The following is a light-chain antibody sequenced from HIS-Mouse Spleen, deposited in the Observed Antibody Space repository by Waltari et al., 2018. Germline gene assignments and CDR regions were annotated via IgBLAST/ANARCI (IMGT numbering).Light chain of an antibody. CDR2: DVS. CDR1: SSDVGGYNY. V-gene: IGLV2-14*03. CDR3: SSYTSSSTLV. J-gene: IGLJ2*01. Sequence: QSALTQPASVSGSPGQSITISFTGTSSDVGGYNYVSWYQQHPGKAPKLMIYDVSNRPYGVSNRFSGSKSGNTSSLTISGLQAEDEADYYCSSYTSSSTLVFGGGTKLTVL.